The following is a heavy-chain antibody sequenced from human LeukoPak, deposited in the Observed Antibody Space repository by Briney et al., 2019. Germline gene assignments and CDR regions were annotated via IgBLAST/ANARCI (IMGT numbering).Heavy chain of an antibody. CDR1: GYTFTSYD. Sequence: ASVKVSCKASGYTFTSYDINRVRQATGQGLEWMGWMNPNSGNTGYAQKFQGRVTMTRDTSTSTVYMELSSLRSEDTAVYYCARAERWLQPFDYWGQGTLVTVSS. V-gene: IGHV1-8*02. J-gene: IGHJ4*02. D-gene: IGHD5-24*01. CDR2: MNPNSGNT. CDR3: ARAERWLQPFDY.